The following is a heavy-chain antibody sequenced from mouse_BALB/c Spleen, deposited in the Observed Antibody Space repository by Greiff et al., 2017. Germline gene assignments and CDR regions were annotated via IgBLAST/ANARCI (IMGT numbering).Heavy chain of an antibody. V-gene: IGHV14-3*02. J-gene: IGHJ4*01. CDR2: IDPANGNT. CDR1: GFNIKDTY. CDR3: ARWGYRYGY. D-gene: IGHD2-14*01. Sequence: EVKLQQSGAELVKPGASVKLSCTASGFNIKDTYMPWVKQRPEQGLEWIGRIDPANGNTKSDPKFQGTATITADTSSNTAYLQLSSLTSEDTAVYYCARWGYRYGYWGQGTSVTVSS.